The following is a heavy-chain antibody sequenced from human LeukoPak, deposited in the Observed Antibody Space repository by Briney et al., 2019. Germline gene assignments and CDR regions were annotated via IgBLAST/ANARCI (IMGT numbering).Heavy chain of an antibody. D-gene: IGHD2-2*01. CDR3: ARGRGTSWMSSMGY. V-gene: IGHV3-11*06. Sequence: PGGSLRLSCAASGFTFSDYYMSWIRQAPGKGLEWVSYISSSSSYTNYAHSVKGRFTISRDNAKNSLYLQMNSLRAEDTAVYYCARGRGTSWMSSMGYWGQGTLVTVSS. J-gene: IGHJ4*02. CDR2: ISSSSSYT. CDR1: GFTFSDYY.